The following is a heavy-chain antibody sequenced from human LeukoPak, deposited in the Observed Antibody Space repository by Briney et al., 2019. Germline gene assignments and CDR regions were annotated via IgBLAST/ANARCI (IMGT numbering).Heavy chain of an antibody. CDR3: ARGKGGSYPYYFDY. J-gene: IGHJ4*02. V-gene: IGHV4-30-4*08. D-gene: IGHD1-26*01. Sequence: SQTLSLTYTVSGGSISSGDYYWSWIRQPPGKGLEWIGYIYYSGSTYYNPSLKSRVTISVDTSKNQFSLKLSSVTAADTAVYYCARGKGGSYPYYFDYWGQGTLVTVSS. CDR1: GGSISSGDYY. CDR2: IYYSGST.